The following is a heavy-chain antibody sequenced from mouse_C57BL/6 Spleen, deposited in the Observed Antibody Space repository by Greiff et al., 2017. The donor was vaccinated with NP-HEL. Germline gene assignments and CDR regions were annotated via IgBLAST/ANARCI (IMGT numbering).Heavy chain of an antibody. CDR2: IDPSDSYT. Sequence: QVQLQQSGAELVMPGASVKLSCKASGYTFTSYWMHWVKQRPGQGLEWIGEIDPSDSYTNYNQKFKGKSTLTVDKSSSTAYMQLSSLTSEDSAVYYCARGGSYGSSARYWYFDVWGTGTTVTVSS. CDR3: ARGGSYGSSARYWYFDV. D-gene: IGHD1-1*01. CDR1: GYTFTSYW. V-gene: IGHV1-69*01. J-gene: IGHJ1*03.